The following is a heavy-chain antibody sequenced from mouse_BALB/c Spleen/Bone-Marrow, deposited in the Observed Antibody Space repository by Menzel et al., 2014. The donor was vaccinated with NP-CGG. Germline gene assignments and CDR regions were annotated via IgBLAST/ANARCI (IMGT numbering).Heavy chain of an antibody. CDR1: GFTFSSFG. V-gene: IGHV5-17*02. D-gene: IGHD2-12*01. J-gene: IGHJ1*01. CDR3: ARPFCYYFDV. CDR2: ISSGSSTI. Sequence: EVKLQESGGGLVQPGGSRKLSCAASGFTFSSFGMHWVRQAPEKGLEWVAYISSGSSTIYYADTVKGRFTISRDNPKNPLFLQMTSLRSEDTAMYYCARPFCYYFDVWGAGTTVTVSS.